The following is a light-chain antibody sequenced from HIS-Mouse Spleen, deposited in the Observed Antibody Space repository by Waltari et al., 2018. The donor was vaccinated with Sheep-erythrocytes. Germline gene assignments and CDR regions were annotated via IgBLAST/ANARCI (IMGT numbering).Light chain of an antibody. J-gene: IGLJ1*01. V-gene: IGLV2-11*01. Sequence: QSALTQPRSVSGSPGQSVTISCTGTSSDVGGYNYVSWYQQHPGKAPKLMIYDVSKRPSGVPDRFSGSKSGNTASLTISRLQAEDEADYYCCSYAGSYNHVFATGTKLTVL. CDR3: CSYAGSYNHV. CDR2: DVS. CDR1: SSDVGGYNY.